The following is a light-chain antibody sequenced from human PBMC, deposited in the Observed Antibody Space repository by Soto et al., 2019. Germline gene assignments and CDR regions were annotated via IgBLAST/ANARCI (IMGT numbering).Light chain of an antibody. CDR2: GAS. CDR1: QSVSSSY. CDR3: QQYGISPIT. V-gene: IGKV3-20*01. Sequence: EIVLTQSPGTLSLSPGERATLSCRASQSVSSSYLAWYQQKPGQAPRLLIYGASSRATGIPDRFSGSGSGTDFTLTISRLEPEDFAVYYCQQYGISPITFGQGTRLET. J-gene: IGKJ5*01.